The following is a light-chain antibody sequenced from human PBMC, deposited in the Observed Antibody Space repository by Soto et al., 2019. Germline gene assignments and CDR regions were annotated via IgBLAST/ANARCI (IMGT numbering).Light chain of an antibody. CDR1: ENLKTF. Sequence: EIVLPQSPPTLSLFQGEKPTLSCRPTENLKTFLAWYQQKAGQAPRLLIYDASNRATGIPDRFSGSGSGTDFTLTISNLEPEDSAVYYCQQRSIWPLTFGGGTKVDIK. CDR2: DAS. CDR3: QQRSIWPLT. J-gene: IGKJ4*01. V-gene: IGKV3-11*01.